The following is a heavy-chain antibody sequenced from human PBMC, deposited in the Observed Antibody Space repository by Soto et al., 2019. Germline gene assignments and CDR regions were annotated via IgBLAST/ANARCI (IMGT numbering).Heavy chain of an antibody. V-gene: IGHV4-61*01. CDR1: GGSVSSGSYY. D-gene: IGHD6-19*01. Sequence: SETLSLTCTVSGGSVSSGSYYWSWIRQPPGKGLEWIGYIYYSGSTNYNPSLKSRVTISVDTSKNQFSLKLSSVTAADTAVYYCARERGIAVAGTRNLAPERVYFDYWGQGTLVTVSS. CDR2: IYYSGST. J-gene: IGHJ4*02. CDR3: ARERGIAVAGTRNLAPERVYFDY.